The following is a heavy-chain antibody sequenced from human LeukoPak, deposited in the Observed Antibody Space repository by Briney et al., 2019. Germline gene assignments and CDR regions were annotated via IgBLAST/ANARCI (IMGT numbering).Heavy chain of an antibody. CDR3: ARAGLFDSSAYPYDAFDI. Sequence: SETLSLTCTVSGGSISSYYWSWIRQPPGKGLEWIGYIYYSGSTNYNPSLKSRVTTSVDTSKTQFSLKLSSVTAADTAVYFCARAGLFDSSAYPYDAFDIWGQGTMVTVSS. CDR1: GGSISSYY. J-gene: IGHJ3*02. CDR2: IYYSGST. D-gene: IGHD3-22*01. V-gene: IGHV4-59*01.